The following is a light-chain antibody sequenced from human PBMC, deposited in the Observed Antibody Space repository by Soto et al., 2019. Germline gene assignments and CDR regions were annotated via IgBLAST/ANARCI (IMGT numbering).Light chain of an antibody. CDR3: QQLHGYPHT. Sequence: DIQLTQYPSFLSAYVGASVTMTCRASPGISSYLAWYQQKPGNAPKLLIYTASTLQSGVPSRFSGSGSETEFTLTISSLQPVDIASYYCQQLHGYPHTFGAGTNVDI. J-gene: IGKJ3*01. CDR2: TAS. V-gene: IGKV1-9*01. CDR1: PGISSY.